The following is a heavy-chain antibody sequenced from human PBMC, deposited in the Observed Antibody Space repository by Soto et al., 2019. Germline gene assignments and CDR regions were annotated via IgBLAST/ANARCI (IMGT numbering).Heavy chain of an antibody. Sequence: ASVKVSCKASGYTFTSYDINWVRQATGQGLEWMGWMNPNSGNTGYAQKFQGRVTMTRNTSISTAYMELSSSVTAADTAVYFCMKAHESGDFLGMSVWGPGTTVSVSS. D-gene: IGHD3-10*01. J-gene: IGHJ6*02. CDR3: MKAHESGDFLGMSV. CDR2: MNPNSGNT. CDR1: GYTFTSYD. V-gene: IGHV1-8*01.